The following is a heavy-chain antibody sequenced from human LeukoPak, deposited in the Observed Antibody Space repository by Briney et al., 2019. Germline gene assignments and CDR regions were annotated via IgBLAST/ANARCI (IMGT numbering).Heavy chain of an antibody. Sequence: GGSLRLSCAASGFIFNTYWMSWVRQAPGKGLEWVANINEDGDVTYYVDSVKGRFTISRDNAGNSLYLQMNSLRVEDTAVYYCAGERHTAASYNWYDPWGQGTLVAVSS. V-gene: IGHV3-7*01. J-gene: IGHJ5*02. CDR2: INEDGDVT. CDR1: GFIFNTYW. CDR3: AGERHTAASYNWYDP. D-gene: IGHD2-21*02.